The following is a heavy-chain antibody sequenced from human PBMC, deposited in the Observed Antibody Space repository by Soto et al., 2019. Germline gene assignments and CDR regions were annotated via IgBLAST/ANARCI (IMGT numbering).Heavy chain of an antibody. V-gene: IGHV4-34*01. D-gene: IGHD4-17*01. CDR2: INHSGST. Sequence: QVQLQQWGAGLLKPSETLSLTCAVYGGSFSGYYWSWILQPPGKGLEWIGEINHSGSTNYNPSLKSRVTISVDTCKNQFSLKLSAVTAADTAVSYCARRVRFVCDYWGQGTLVSVSS. CDR3: ARRVRFVCDY. CDR1: GGSFSGYY. J-gene: IGHJ4*02.